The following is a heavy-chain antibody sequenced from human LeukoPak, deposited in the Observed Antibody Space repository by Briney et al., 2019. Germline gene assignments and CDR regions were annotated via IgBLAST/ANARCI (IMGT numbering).Heavy chain of an antibody. J-gene: IGHJ4*02. CDR2: ISYGGSKK. CDR1: GFTFSSFA. Sequence: PGGSLRLSCAASGFTFSSFAMHWVRQAPGKGLEWVAIISYGGSKKYYADSVKGRFTISRDNSKNTLYLQMDSLRGEDTAVYYCAREQYNSLYFDYWGQGTLVTVYS. V-gene: IGHV3-30*04. CDR3: AREQYNSLYFDY. D-gene: IGHD1-14*01.